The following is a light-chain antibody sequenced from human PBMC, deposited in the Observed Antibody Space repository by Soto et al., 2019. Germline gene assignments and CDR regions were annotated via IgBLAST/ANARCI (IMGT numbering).Light chain of an antibody. CDR3: SSYTSSTTRA. Sequence: QSVLTQPASVSGSPGQSITISCTGTSSDVGAYDYVSWYQQHPDKAPKLMIYEVSNRPSGVSNRFSGSKSVNTATLTISGLQAVDEADYYCSSYTSSTTRAFGTGTKVTVL. J-gene: IGLJ1*01. CDR2: EVS. V-gene: IGLV2-14*03. CDR1: SSDVGAYDY.